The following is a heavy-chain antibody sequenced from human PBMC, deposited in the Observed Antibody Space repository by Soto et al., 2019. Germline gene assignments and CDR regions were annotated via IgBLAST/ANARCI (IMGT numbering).Heavy chain of an antibody. J-gene: IGHJ3*02. CDR3: AKATETGGGAFEI. CDR2: ILVGGST. Sequence: PGGSLRLSCAVSGFICSSYDMSWVRQAPGKGLEWVSTILVGGSTHYEDSVKGRFTISRDTSKNTVYLQMNSLTAGDTAVYYCAKATETGGGAFEIYGRGTLVTVSS. V-gene: IGHV3-23*01. CDR1: GFICSSYD. D-gene: IGHD2-8*02.